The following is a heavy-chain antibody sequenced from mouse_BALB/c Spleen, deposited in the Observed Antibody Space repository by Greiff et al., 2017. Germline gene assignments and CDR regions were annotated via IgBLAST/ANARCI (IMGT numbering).Heavy chain of an antibody. CDR1: GYTFTDYA. D-gene: IGHD3-1*01. CDR2: ISTYYGDA. V-gene: IGHV1S137*01. Sequence: VQLQQSGAELVRPGVSVKISCKGSGYTFTDYAMHWVKQSHAKSLEWIGVISTYYGDASYNQKFKGKATMTVDKSSSTAYMELARLTSEDSAIYYCARGAGGYGAMDYWGQGTSVTVSS. CDR3: ARGAGGYGAMDY. J-gene: IGHJ4*01.